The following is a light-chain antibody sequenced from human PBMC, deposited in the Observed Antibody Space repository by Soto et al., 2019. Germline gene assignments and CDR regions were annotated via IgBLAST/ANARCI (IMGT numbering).Light chain of an antibody. CDR2: AAS. CDR3: QQLFDSPIT. CDR1: QSISSY. J-gene: IGKJ5*01. Sequence: DIQITQSPSPLSASVGDTVTITCRASQSISSYLNWYQQKPGKAPKLLIYAASSLQSGVQSRFSATVSGTQSTLTITSMQPEDFATYYCQQLFDSPITFGQGTRLE. V-gene: IGKV1-39*01.